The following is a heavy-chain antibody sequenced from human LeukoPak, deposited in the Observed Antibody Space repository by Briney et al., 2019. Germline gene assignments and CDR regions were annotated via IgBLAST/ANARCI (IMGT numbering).Heavy chain of an antibody. CDR1: GFTFSSYG. V-gene: IGHV3-33*01. J-gene: IGHJ6*02. Sequence: GRSLRLSCAASGFTFSSYGMHWVRQAPGKGLEWVAVIWYDGSNKYYADSVKGRFTISRDNSKNTLYLQMNSLRAEDTAVYYCARGPERTGVGTRYYYDMDVWGQGTTVTVSS. D-gene: IGHD2-8*01. CDR3: ARGPERTGVGTRYYYDMDV. CDR2: IWYDGSNK.